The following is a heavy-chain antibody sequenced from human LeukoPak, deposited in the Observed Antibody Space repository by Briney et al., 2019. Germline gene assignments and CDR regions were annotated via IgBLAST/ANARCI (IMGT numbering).Heavy chain of an antibody. Sequence: GGSLRLSCAASGFTFSSYEMNWVRQAPGKGLEWVSYISSTSGSTIYYADSVKGRFTISRDSSKNMLYLQMNILRAEDTAIYYCAKDGIDSGDPNGFDPWGQGTLVTVSS. D-gene: IGHD3-10*01. CDR1: GFTFSSYE. CDR2: ISSTSGSTI. V-gene: IGHV3-48*03. J-gene: IGHJ5*02. CDR3: AKDGIDSGDPNGFDP.